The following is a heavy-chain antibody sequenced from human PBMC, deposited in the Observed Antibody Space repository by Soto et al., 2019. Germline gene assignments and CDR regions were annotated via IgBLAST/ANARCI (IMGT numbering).Heavy chain of an antibody. Sequence: EVQLLESGGGLVQPGGSLRLSCAASGFTFSSYALSWVRQAPGKGLEWVSAISSSDGDTIYYAVSVKGRFTISRDNAKNSLYLQMNSLRAEDSAVYYCASPWGSSDYWGQGTLVTVSS. V-gene: IGHV3-23*01. CDR2: ISSSDGDTI. CDR1: GFTFSSYA. CDR3: ASPWGSSDY. J-gene: IGHJ4*02. D-gene: IGHD7-27*01.